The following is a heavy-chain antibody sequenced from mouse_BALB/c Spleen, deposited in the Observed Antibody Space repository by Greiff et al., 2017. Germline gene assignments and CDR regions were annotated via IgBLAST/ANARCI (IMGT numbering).Heavy chain of an antibody. J-gene: IGHJ1*01. Sequence: EVKLMESGGGLVQPGGSLKLSCAASGFTFSSYTMSWVRQTPEKRLEWVAYISNGGGSTYYPDTVKGRFTISRDNAKNTLYLQMSSLKSEDTAMYYCARQGYGSSYVYFDVWGAGTTVTVSS. V-gene: IGHV5-12-2*01. D-gene: IGHD1-1*01. CDR1: GFTFSSYT. CDR2: ISNGGGST. CDR3: ARQGYGSSYVYFDV.